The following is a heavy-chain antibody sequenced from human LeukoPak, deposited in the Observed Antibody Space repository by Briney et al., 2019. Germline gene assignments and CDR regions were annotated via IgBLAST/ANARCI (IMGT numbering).Heavy chain of an antibody. J-gene: IGHJ4*02. Sequence: SETLSLTCTVSAGSISSSSYSWGWIRQPPGKGLEWIGSIYYSGSTYYNPSLKSRVTISVDTSKNQFSLKLSSVTAADTAVYYCARRGGSYYWGQGTLVTVSS. CDR2: IYYSGST. CDR1: AGSISSSSYS. D-gene: IGHD1-26*01. CDR3: ARRGGSYY. V-gene: IGHV4-39*07.